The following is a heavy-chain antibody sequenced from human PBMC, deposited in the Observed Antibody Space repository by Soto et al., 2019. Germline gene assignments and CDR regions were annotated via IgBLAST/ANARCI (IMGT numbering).Heavy chain of an antibody. CDR3: ARVKYADNSGADY. J-gene: IGHJ4*02. CDR1: GGSIRSDDSY. D-gene: IGHD3-22*01. CDR2: IYYTGST. Sequence: QVQLQESGPGLVKPSQSLSLACIVSGGSIRSDDSYWSWFRQPPGKGLEWIGYIYYTGSTYYNPSLKSRVTISADTSQNQFSLNLNSVTAADTAVYYCARVKYADNSGADYWGQGTLVTGSS. V-gene: IGHV4-30-4*01.